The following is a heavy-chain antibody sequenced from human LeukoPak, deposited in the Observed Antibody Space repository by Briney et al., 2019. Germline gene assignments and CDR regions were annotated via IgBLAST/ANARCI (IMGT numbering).Heavy chain of an antibody. CDR3: ARPDPLRTRTYYYDRKAFDI. CDR2: IYYSGST. V-gene: IGHV4-31*03. J-gene: IGHJ3*02. CDR1: GDSISTGGYY. D-gene: IGHD3-22*01. Sequence: PSGTLSLTCTVSGDSISTGGYYWSWIRQHPGTGLEWIGYIYYSGSTYYTPSLKSRVTISVDTSKNQFSLRLSSVTAADTAVYYCARPDPLRTRTYYYDRKAFDIWGQGTMVTVSS.